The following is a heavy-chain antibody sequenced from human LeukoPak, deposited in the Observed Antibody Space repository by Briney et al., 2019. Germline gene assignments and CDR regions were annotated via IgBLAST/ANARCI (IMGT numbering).Heavy chain of an antibody. V-gene: IGHV4-59*08. CDR2: IYNSEST. CDR3: ARRRRIGAVGTDAFGI. D-gene: IGHD6-13*01. CDR1: GGSICSYY. J-gene: IGHJ3*02. Sequence: SETLSLTCTVSGGSICSYYWTWIRQPPGKGLEWVGYIYNSESTNYNPSLKSRVTISVDTSNNQFSLKLSSVTAADTAVYYCARRRRIGAVGTDAFGIWGQGTKVTVSS.